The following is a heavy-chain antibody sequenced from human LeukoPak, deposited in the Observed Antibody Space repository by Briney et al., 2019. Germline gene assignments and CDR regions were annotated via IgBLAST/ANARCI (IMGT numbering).Heavy chain of an antibody. CDR3: ARSSEGRYYYDSRGYSYYYYYMDV. Sequence: SETLSLTCTVSGVSISSSSYYWSWIRQPPGKGLEWIGLIYYSGSTNYNPSLKSRVTISVDTSKNQFSLKLNSVTAADTAVYYCARSSEGRYYYDSRGYSYYYYYMDVWGKGTTVTISS. CDR2: IYYSGST. CDR1: GVSISSSSYY. J-gene: IGHJ6*03. V-gene: IGHV4-61*01. D-gene: IGHD3-22*01.